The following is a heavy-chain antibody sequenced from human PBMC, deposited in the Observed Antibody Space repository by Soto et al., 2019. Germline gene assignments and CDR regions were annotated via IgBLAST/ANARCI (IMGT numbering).Heavy chain of an antibody. V-gene: IGHV4-39*01. CDR1: GGSISSSSYY. CDR2: IYYSGST. Sequence: QLQLQESGPGLVKPSETLSLTCTVSGGSISSSSYYWGWIRQPPGQGLERIGRIYYSGSTYYNPSLKSRVPISVDTSKNQSSPKLGAASAGDTAVYYCSRFAMPGYSSGSSDYWGQGTLVTVSS. D-gene: IGHD6-19*01. J-gene: IGHJ4*02. CDR3: SRFAMPGYSSGSSDY.